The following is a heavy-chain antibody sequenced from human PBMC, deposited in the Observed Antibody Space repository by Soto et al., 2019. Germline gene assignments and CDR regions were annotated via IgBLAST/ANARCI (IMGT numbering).Heavy chain of an antibody. D-gene: IGHD3-10*01. Sequence: ASVKVSCKASSYGFTSYSFHWVRQAPGQGLEWMGIINPSGGSTRYAQKFQGRVTMTSDTSTGTVYMEVSSLRSEDTAVYYCARSRGLPHYFDNWGQGTLVTVSS. V-gene: IGHV1-46*01. J-gene: IGHJ4*02. CDR2: INPSGGST. CDR3: ARSRGLPHYFDN. CDR1: SYGFTSYS.